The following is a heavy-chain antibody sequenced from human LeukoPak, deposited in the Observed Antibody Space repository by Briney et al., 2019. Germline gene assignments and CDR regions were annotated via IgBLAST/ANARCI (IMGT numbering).Heavy chain of an antibody. CDR3: ARDRAVTAIPGVAFDI. J-gene: IGHJ3*02. D-gene: IGHD2-21*02. Sequence: ASVKVSCKASGGTFSSYAISWVRQAPGQGLEWMGGIITIFGTAKYAQKFQGRVTITADESTSTAYMELSSLRSEDTAVYYCARDRAVTAIPGVAFDIWGQGTMVTVSS. CDR2: IITIFGTA. V-gene: IGHV1-69*13. CDR1: GGTFSSYA.